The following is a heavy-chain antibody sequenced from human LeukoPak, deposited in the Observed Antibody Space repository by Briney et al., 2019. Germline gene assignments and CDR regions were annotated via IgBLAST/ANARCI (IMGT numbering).Heavy chain of an antibody. V-gene: IGHV1-69*04. CDR3: ARGQGYCSGGSCYSDYYYGMDV. CDR1: GGTFSSYA. Sequence: SVKVSRKASGGTFSSYAISWVRQAPGQGLEWMGRIIPILGIANYAQKFQGRVTITADKSTSTAYMELSSLRSEDTAVYYCARGQGYCSGGSCYSDYYYGMDVWGQGTTVTVSS. J-gene: IGHJ6*02. CDR2: IIPILGIA. D-gene: IGHD2-15*01.